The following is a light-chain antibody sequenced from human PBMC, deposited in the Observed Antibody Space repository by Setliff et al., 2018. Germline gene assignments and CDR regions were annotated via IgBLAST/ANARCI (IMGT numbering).Light chain of an antibody. CDR2: GVS. CDR3: TAYTSGTTYV. CDR1: SSDVGSYDL. J-gene: IGLJ1*01. V-gene: IGLV2-14*03. Sequence: QSALAQPASVSGSPGQSITISCSGTSSDVGSYDLVSWYQQHPGKAPKLIIYGVSNRPSGVSSRFSGSKSGNTASLTISGLQTEDEADYYCTAYTSGTTYVFGTGTKV.